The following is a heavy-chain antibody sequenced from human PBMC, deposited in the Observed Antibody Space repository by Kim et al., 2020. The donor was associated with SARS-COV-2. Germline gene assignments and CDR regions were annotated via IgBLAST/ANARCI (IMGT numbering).Heavy chain of an antibody. D-gene: IGHD2-2*01. CDR1: GYTFTGYY. J-gene: IGHJ4*02. CDR2: INPNSGGT. V-gene: IGHV1-2*02. CDR3: ARLEIVVVPAADFDY. Sequence: ASVKVSCKASGYTFTGYYMHWVRQAPGQGLEWMGWINPNSGGTNYAQKFQGRVTMTRDTSISTAYMELSRLRSDDTAVYYCARLEIVVVPAADFDYWGQGTLVTVSS.